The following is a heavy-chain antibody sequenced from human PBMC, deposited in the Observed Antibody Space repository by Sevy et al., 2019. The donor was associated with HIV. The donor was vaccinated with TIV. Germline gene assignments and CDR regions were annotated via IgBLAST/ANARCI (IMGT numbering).Heavy chain of an antibody. CDR3: AKVDSSGYYSVSGFDY. Sequence: GGSLRLSCAASGFTFSRYAMSWVRQAPGKGLEWVSAISGSGGSTYYADSVKGRFTISRDNSKNTLYLQMNSLRAEDTAVYYCAKVDSSGYYSVSGFDYWGQGTLVTVSS. V-gene: IGHV3-23*01. D-gene: IGHD3-22*01. CDR2: ISGSGGST. CDR1: GFTFSRYA. J-gene: IGHJ4*02.